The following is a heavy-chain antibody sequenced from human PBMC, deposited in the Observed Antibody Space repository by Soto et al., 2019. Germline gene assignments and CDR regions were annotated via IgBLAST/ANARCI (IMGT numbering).Heavy chain of an antibody. D-gene: IGHD6-6*01. CDR3: ATAYSGSHPLDY. CDR1: GFTFNNYA. CDR2: ISGSGSST. V-gene: IGHV3-23*01. Sequence: GGSLRLSCAASGFTFNNYATNWVRQAPGRGLEWVSAISGSGSSTYYAYSVKGRFLSSRDNSKTTQYLQMSSLRAEDTAMYYCATAYSGSHPLDYWGQGTLVTVSS. J-gene: IGHJ4*02.